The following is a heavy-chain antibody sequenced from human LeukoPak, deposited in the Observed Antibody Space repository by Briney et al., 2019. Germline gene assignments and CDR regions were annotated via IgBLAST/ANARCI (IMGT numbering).Heavy chain of an antibody. D-gene: IGHD5-12*01. CDR1: GFSLSTSGVG. J-gene: IGHJ5*02. Sequence: SGPTLVKPTQTLTLTCTFSGFSLSTSGVGVGWIRQPPGKALEWLALIYWDDDKRYSPSLKSRLTITKDTSKNQVVHTMTNMDPVDTATYYCAHSIVATISDWFDPWGQGTLVTVSS. V-gene: IGHV2-5*02. CDR2: IYWDDDK. CDR3: AHSIVATISDWFDP.